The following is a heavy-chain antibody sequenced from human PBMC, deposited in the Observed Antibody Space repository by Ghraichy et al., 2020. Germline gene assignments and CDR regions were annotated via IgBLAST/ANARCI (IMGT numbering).Heavy chain of an antibody. D-gene: IGHD6-13*01. V-gene: IGHV4-39*01. J-gene: IGHJ4*02. Sequence: SETLSLTCTVSGGSIGSSGYYWGWIRQPPGKGLEWIGSLYYGASTYYNPSLKSRVTISMYTPNNQFSLKLSSVTAADTAIYYWARVGARAAAGVIDYWGQGALVTVSS. CDR1: GGSIGSSGYY. CDR2: LYYGAST. CDR3: ARVGARAAAGVIDY.